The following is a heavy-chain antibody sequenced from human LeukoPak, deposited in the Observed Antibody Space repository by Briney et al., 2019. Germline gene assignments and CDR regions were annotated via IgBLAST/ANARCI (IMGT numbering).Heavy chain of an antibody. Sequence: PSETLSLTCTVSGGSISSYYWSWIRQPAGKGLEWIGRIYISGTTNYNPSLKSRVTMSVDKSKNQFSLKLNSVTAADTAVYYCARDGSPYSSGWIDYWGQGTLVTVSS. CDR2: IYISGTT. V-gene: IGHV4-4*07. CDR3: ARDGSPYSSGWIDY. CDR1: GGSISSYY. J-gene: IGHJ4*02. D-gene: IGHD6-19*01.